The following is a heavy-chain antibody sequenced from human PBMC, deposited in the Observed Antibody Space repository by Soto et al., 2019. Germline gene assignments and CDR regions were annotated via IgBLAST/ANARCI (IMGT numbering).Heavy chain of an antibody. Sequence: EVQLLESGGGLVQPGGSLRLSCAASGITFSSYAMSWVSQAPGKGLEWVSAISGSGGSTYYADSVKGRFTISRDNSKNPLSLQRNSLRAEDTAVYYCAKEFRLLGHPGLVDYWGQGTLVTVSS. J-gene: IGHJ4*02. D-gene: IGHD2-21*01. V-gene: IGHV3-23*01. CDR2: ISGSGGST. CDR1: GITFSSYA. CDR3: AKEFRLLGHPGLVDY.